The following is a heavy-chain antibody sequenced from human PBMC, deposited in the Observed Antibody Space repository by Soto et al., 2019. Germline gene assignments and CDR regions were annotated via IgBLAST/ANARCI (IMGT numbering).Heavy chain of an antibody. J-gene: IGHJ6*02. V-gene: IGHV1-18*01. Sequence: QVQLVQSGAEVKKPGASVKVSCKASGYTFTSYGISWVRQAPGQGLEWMGWISAYNGNTNYAQKLQGRVTMTTDTSTSTAYMERRSLRADDTVVYYGARQTSRRIYYYYDGMDVWGQGTTVTVSS. CDR1: GYTFTSYG. CDR3: ARQTSRRIYYYYDGMDV. CDR2: ISAYNGNT.